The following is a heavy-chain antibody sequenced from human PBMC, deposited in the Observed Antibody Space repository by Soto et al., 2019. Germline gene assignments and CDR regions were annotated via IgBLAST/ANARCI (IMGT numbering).Heavy chain of an antibody. D-gene: IGHD1-1*01. CDR3: AREIVTTGEYYFDS. CDR1: GFTFSSDW. CDR2: INTDGSST. Sequence: GGSLSLSCAASGFTFSSDWMHWVRQAPGKGLVWVSRINTDGSSTSYADSVKGRVTISRDTAKNTLYLQMNSLRAEDTAVYYCAREIVTTGEYYFDSWGLGTLVTVSS. J-gene: IGHJ4*02. V-gene: IGHV3-74*01.